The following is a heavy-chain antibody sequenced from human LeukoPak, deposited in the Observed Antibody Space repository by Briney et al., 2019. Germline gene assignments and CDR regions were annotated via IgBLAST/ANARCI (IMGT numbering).Heavy chain of an antibody. CDR3: ASKSYLAAPLQY. J-gene: IGHJ4*02. D-gene: IGHD3-10*01. V-gene: IGHV4-39*07. CDR1: GGSISSSSSY. Sequence: SETLSLTCTVSGGSISSSSSYWGWIRQPPGKGLEWIGGVNHSGRTDYNPSLKSRATISLDMSKNQFSLKLSSVTAADTAVYYCASKSYLAAPLQYWGQGTLVTVSS. CDR2: VNHSGRT.